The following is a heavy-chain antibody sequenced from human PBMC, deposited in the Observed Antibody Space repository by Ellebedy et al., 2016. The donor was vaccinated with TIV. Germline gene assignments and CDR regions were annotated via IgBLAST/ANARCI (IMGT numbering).Heavy chain of an antibody. CDR3: AKVARMTTVTSHLDL. D-gene: IGHD4-11*01. Sequence: GESLKISXAASGFSFGSYAMSWVRQAPGKGLEWVSTISGSGAASYFADSVEGRFTISRDDSKNTLYLQLNSLRVDDTAIYYCAKVARMTTVTSHLDLWGQGTLVTVSS. J-gene: IGHJ5*02. CDR2: ISGSGAAS. CDR1: GFSFGSYA. V-gene: IGHV3-23*01.